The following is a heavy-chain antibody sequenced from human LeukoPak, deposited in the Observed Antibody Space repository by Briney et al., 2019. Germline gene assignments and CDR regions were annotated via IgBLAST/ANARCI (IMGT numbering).Heavy chain of an antibody. D-gene: IGHD2-15*01. V-gene: IGHV3-21*01. Sequence: GGSLRLCCAASRFTFSNYNMNWVRQAPGEGLEWVSSISSSSSYIYYADSAKGRFTISRDNAKNSLYLQMNSLRAEDTAVYYCARGPPGYGYDVFDIWGQGTMVTVSS. CDR3: ARGPPGYGYDVFDI. J-gene: IGHJ3*02. CDR1: RFTFSNYN. CDR2: ISSSSSYI.